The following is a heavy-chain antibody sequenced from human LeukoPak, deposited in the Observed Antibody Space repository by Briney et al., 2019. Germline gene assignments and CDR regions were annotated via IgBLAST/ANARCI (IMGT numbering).Heavy chain of an antibody. V-gene: IGHV1-2*02. CDR1: GYXFTGYY. J-gene: IGHJ6*02. Sequence: ASVKVSCKASGYXFTGYYIHWVRQAPGQGLEWMGWINPNSGDTNYAQKFQGRVTITADESTSTAYMELSSLRSEDTAVYYCARGLLWFGEENGMDVWGQGTTVTVSS. D-gene: IGHD3-10*01. CDR3: ARGLLWFGEENGMDV. CDR2: INPNSGDT.